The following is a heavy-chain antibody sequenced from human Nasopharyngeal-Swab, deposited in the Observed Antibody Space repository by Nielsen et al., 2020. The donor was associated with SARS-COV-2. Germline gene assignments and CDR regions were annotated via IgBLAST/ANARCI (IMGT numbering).Heavy chain of an antibody. CDR2: ISSSSSYI. CDR1: GFTFSSYS. J-gene: IGHJ3*02. CDR3: ARDRWGWLPIGDAFDI. V-gene: IGHV3-21*01. D-gene: IGHD2-21*01. Sequence: GGSLRLSCAASGFTFSSYSMNWVRQAPGKGLEWVSSISSSSSYIYYADSVKGRFTISRANAKNSLYLQMNSLRAEDTAVYYRARDRWGWLPIGDAFDIWGQGTMVTVSS.